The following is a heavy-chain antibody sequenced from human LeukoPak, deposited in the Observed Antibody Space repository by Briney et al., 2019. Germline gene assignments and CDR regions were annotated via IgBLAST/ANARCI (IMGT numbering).Heavy chain of an antibody. Sequence: GGSLRLSCAASGSTFSTYGMSWVRQAPGKGLEWVSGISGTGDTTYYADSVKGRFTISRDNSKNTLYLQMNSLRADDTAVYYCARDMALWGQGTLVTVSS. CDR1: GSTFSTYG. CDR2: ISGTGDTT. V-gene: IGHV3-23*01. J-gene: IGHJ4*02. CDR3: ARDMAL. D-gene: IGHD4/OR15-4a*01.